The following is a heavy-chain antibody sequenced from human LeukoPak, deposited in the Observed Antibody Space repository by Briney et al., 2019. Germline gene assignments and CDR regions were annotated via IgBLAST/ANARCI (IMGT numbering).Heavy chain of an antibody. Sequence: GGSLRLSCVTSGFTFSRHWMHWVRQDSEKGLVWVSRISSDESTTNYADSVKGRFAISRDNAKNTLYLQMNSLRAEDSAFYYCAKAAIRYTTRWNNFDYWGQGTLVTVSS. J-gene: IGHJ4*02. CDR2: ISSDESTT. CDR1: GFTFSRHW. V-gene: IGHV3-74*01. D-gene: IGHD2-2*02. CDR3: AKAAIRYTTRWNNFDY.